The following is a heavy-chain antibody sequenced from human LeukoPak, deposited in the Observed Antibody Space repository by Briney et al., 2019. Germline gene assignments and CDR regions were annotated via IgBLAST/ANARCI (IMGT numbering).Heavy chain of an antibody. CDR3: ARQAGSSGYYYGRPDFDY. CDR2: INPSGGST. V-gene: IGHV1-46*01. CDR1: GYTFTNYY. Sequence: ASVTVSFKSSGYTFTNYYMHWVRQAPGQGLEWVGIINPSGGSTSYAQRFQGRVTMTRDTSTSTVYMELSSLRSEDTAVYYCARQAGSSGYYYGRPDFDYWGQGTLVTVSS. D-gene: IGHD3-22*01. J-gene: IGHJ4*02.